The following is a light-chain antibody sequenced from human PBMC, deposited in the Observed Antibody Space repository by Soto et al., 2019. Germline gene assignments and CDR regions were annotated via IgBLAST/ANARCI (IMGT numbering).Light chain of an antibody. J-gene: IGKJ4*01. CDR2: DAY. V-gene: IGKV3-11*01. Sequence: VLTQSPATLSLYPVERATFSCRASQCVRDDLAWYQQKRGQDPRLLIYDAYNRATGVPARFSGSGYGTGFDPIISSLEREIFLVYYLHARSTWSPPFRGETKVEIK. CDR3: HARSTWSPP. CDR1: QCVRDD.